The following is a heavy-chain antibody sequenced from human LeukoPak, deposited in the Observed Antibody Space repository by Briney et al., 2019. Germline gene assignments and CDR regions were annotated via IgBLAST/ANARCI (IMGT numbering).Heavy chain of an antibody. CDR1: GGSISSSSYY. Sequence: SETLSLTCTVSGGSISSSSYYWGWIRQPPGKGLEWIGSIYYSGRTYYNPSLKSQIIISVDTSKNQFSLKLSSVTAADTAVYYCARRGGWSNFDYWGQGTLVTVSS. CDR3: ARRGGWSNFDY. D-gene: IGHD6-19*01. J-gene: IGHJ4*02. CDR2: IYYSGRT. V-gene: IGHV4-39*01.